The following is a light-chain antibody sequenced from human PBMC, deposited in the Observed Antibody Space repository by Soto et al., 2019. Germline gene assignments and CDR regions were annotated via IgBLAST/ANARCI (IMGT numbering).Light chain of an antibody. J-gene: IGLJ2*01. CDR3: ASFTRSGTVE. CDR1: SSDVGGYNY. Sequence: QSALTQPASVYGSPGQSITISCAGTSSDVGGYNYVSWYQQHPGKVPIPIISDVNKRPSGVSDRFSGSKSGNTASLTISGLQAEDEADYYCASFTRSGTVEFGGGTKLTVL. V-gene: IGLV2-14*03. CDR2: DVN.